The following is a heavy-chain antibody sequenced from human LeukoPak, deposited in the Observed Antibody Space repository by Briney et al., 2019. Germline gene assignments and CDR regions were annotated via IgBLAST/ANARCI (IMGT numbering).Heavy chain of an antibody. CDR1: GFPFSASG. Sequence: GGSLRLSCAASGFPFSASGMHWVRQASGKGLEWVGRIRSKDNSYATAYAESVKGRFTIFRDDSKSTAYLQMNSLNTEDTAVYYCTSIDYWGQGTQVAVSS. CDR3: TSIDY. CDR2: IRSKDNSYAT. V-gene: IGHV3-73*01. J-gene: IGHJ4*02.